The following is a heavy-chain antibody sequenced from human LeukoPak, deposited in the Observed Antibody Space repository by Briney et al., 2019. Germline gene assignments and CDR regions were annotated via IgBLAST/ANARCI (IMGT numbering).Heavy chain of an antibody. J-gene: IGHJ4*02. D-gene: IGHD3-3*02. CDR3: ARGEGFSVPFDY. CDR1: GGSISTYY. Sequence: SETLSLTCTVSGGSISTYYWSWIRQPAGKGLEWIGRIYTSGSTNYNPSLQSRVTMSVDTSKNQFSLKLSSVTAADTAVYYCARGEGFSVPFDYWGQGTLVTVSS. CDR2: IYTSGST. V-gene: IGHV4-4*07.